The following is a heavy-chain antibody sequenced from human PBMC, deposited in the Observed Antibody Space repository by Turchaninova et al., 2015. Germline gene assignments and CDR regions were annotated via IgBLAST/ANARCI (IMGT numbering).Heavy chain of an antibody. D-gene: IGHD6-19*01. CDR3: ARDASSGWPYYFDY. CDR1: AGTISSYY. J-gene: IGHJ4*02. Sequence: QVQLQESGPGLVQPSETLSLTCTASAGTISSYYWTWIRRAAGKGLAWIGRIYTSGSTNYNPSLKSRVTISIDKSKNQFSLKLSSVTAADTAVYYCARDASSGWPYYFDYWGQGTLVTVSS. CDR2: IYTSGST. V-gene: IGHV4-4*07.